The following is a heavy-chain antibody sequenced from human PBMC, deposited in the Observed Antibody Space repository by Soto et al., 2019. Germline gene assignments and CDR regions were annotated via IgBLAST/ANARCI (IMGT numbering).Heavy chain of an antibody. CDR1: GFTFTDHY. V-gene: IGHV3-72*01. CDR3: ARLMGTSFDL. Sequence: SGGSLRLSCAASGFTFTDHYMDWVRQAPGKGLEWVGRARNKVNSYIISYAASVRGRFIISRDDSQNSLYLQMNSLKTEDTAVYFCARLMGTSFDLWGRGTLVTVSS. CDR2: ARNKVNSYII. J-gene: IGHJ4*02. D-gene: IGHD2-8*01.